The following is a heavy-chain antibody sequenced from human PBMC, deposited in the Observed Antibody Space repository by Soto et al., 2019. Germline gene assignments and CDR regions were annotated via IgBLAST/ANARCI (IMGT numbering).Heavy chain of an antibody. J-gene: IGHJ4*02. D-gene: IGHD3-22*01. CDR2: VYYTGST. V-gene: IGHV4-59*01. CDR3: ARGRTVRNYADDSSDYFYFFDY. CDR1: GDSISTFY. Sequence: SETLSLTCTVSGDSISTFYWGWMRQSPGKELEWIGYVYYTGSTSYNPSLKSRVTISVDRSKNQFSLKLTSANAADTAVYYCARGRTVRNYADDSSDYFYFFDYWGQGTQVTAPQ.